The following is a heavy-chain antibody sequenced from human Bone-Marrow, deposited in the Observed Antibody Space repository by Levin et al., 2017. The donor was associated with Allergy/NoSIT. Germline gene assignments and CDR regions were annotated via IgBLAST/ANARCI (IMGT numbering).Heavy chain of an antibody. CDR1: GFTVSSNY. D-gene: IGHD2-15*01. V-gene: IGHV3-53*01. J-gene: IGHJ4*02. CDR3: ARVGLGNCSGGSCYAY. CDR2: IYSGGST. Sequence: GGSLRLSCAASGFTVSSNYMSWVRQAPGKGLEWVSVIYSGGSTYYADSVKGRFTISRDNSKNTLYLQMNSLRAEDTAVYYCARVGLGNCSGGSCYAYWGQGTLVTVSS.